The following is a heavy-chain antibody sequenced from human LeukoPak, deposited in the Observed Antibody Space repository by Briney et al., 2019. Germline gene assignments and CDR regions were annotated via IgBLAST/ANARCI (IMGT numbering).Heavy chain of an antibody. D-gene: IGHD6-6*01. J-gene: IGHJ4*02. CDR1: GGSISSGGYY. CDR3: ARRGPYRGSSLYYFDY. CDR2: IYYSGST. Sequence: PSETLSLTCTVSGGSISSGGYYWSWIRQHPGKGLEWIGYIYYSGSTYYNPSLKSRVTISVDTSKNHFSLKLSSVTAADTAVYYCARRGPYRGSSLYYFDYWGQGTLVTVSS. V-gene: IGHV4-31*03.